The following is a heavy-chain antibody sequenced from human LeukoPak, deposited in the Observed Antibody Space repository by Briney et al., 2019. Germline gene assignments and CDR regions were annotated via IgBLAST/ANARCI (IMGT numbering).Heavy chain of an antibody. D-gene: IGHD6-19*01. CDR3: AGRTSSGSIDY. Sequence: SETLSLTCAVYGGSFSGYYWSWIRQPPGKGLEWIGEINHSGSTNYNPSLKSRVTISVDTSKNQFSLKLSPVTAADTAVYYCAGRTSSGSIDYWGQGTLVTVSS. CDR2: INHSGST. V-gene: IGHV4-34*01. J-gene: IGHJ4*02. CDR1: GGSFSGYY.